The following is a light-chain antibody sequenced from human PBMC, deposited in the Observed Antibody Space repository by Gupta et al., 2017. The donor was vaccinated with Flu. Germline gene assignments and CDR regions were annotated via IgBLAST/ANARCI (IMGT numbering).Light chain of an antibody. CDR2: DST. V-gene: IGLV1-40*01. J-gene: IGLJ3*02. Sequence: QSVLTQPPSVSGAPGQSVTISCSGTSPNLGARYGVHWYQHLPVTAPKLLTYDSTNRASGVPNRFSGSKSGISASLAIAGLQAGDEAGYYCQSYYKILHSSVFGAGTKLTVL. CDR3: QSYYKILHSSV. CDR1: SPNLGARYG.